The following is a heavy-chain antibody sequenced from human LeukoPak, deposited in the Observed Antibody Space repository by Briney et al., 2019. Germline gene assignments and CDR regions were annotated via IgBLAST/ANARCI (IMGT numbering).Heavy chain of an antibody. D-gene: IGHD3-10*01. CDR3: ARHALWFGESWTPDHFDY. Sequence: SETLSLTCTVSGGSISSYYWSWIRQPPGKGLEWIGYIYYSGSTNYNPSLKSRVTISVDTSKNQFSLKLSSVTAADTAVYYCARHALWFGESWTPDHFDYWGQGTLVTVSS. J-gene: IGHJ4*02. V-gene: IGHV4-59*08. CDR2: IYYSGST. CDR1: GGSISSYY.